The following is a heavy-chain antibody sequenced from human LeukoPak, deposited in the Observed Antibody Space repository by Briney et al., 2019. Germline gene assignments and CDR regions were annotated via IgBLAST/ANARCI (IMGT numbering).Heavy chain of an antibody. CDR2: IYISGST. Sequence: SETLSLTCTVSGGSISSGSHYWSWIRQAAGKGLEWIGRIYISGSTNYNPSLKSRVTISVDTSKNQFSLKLSSVTAADTAVYYCARDRRYGSGSYTVDYFDYWGQGTLVTVSS. CDR3: ARDRRYGSGSYTVDYFDY. J-gene: IGHJ4*02. V-gene: IGHV4-61*02. D-gene: IGHD3-10*01. CDR1: GGSISSGSHY.